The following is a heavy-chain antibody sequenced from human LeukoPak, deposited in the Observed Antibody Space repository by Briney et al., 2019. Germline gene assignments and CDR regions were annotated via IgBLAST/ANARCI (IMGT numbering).Heavy chain of an antibody. CDR2: ISWNSGSI. D-gene: IGHD3-22*01. Sequence: GGSPRLSCAASGFTFDDYAMHWVRQAPGKGLEWVSGISWNSGSIGYADSVKGRFTISRDNAKNSLYLQMNSLRAEDTALYYCAKDYYDSSGYYYGAFDIWGQGTMVTVSS. CDR1: GFTFDDYA. J-gene: IGHJ3*02. CDR3: AKDYYDSSGYYYGAFDI. V-gene: IGHV3-9*01.